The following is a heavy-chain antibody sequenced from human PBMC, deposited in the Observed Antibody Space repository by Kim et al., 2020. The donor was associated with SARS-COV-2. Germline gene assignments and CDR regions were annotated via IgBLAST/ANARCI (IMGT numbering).Heavy chain of an antibody. CDR3: AKVVAVAGTSDFGYFDY. D-gene: IGHD6-19*01. J-gene: IGHJ4*02. V-gene: IGHV3-9*01. Sequence: VKGRFTISRDNAKNSLYLQMNSLRAEDTALYYCAKVVAVAGTSDFGYFDYWGQGTLVTVSS.